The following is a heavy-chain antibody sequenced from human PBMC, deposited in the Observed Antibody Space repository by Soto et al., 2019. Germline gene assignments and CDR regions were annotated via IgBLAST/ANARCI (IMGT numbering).Heavy chain of an antibody. Sequence: GAPVKVSCKASGYTFTSCCICWARQAPGQGLEWMGWISAYNGNTNYAQKLQGRVTMTTDTSTSTAYMELRSLRSDDTAVYYCARGWGDYVRGPFDPWGQGTLVTVSS. CDR1: GYTFTSCC. CDR2: ISAYNGNT. J-gene: IGHJ5*02. D-gene: IGHD3-16*01. V-gene: IGHV1-18*01. CDR3: ARGWGDYVRGPFDP.